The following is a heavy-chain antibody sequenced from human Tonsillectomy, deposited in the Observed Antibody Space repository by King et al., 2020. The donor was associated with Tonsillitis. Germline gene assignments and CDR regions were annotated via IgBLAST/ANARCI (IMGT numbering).Heavy chain of an antibody. D-gene: IGHD3-3*01. CDR1: GFTFSTYA. Sequence: VQLVESGGGLVQPGGSLGLSCAASGFTFSTYAMTWVRQAPGKGLEWVSVMSGAGARTYHADSVKGRFTISRDNSKTTLYLQMNSLRAEDTAVYYCAKCPYDFWSGGLYYAMDVWGQGTTVTVSS. CDR2: MSGAGART. V-gene: IGHV3-23*04. CDR3: AKCPYDFWSGGLYYAMDV. J-gene: IGHJ6*02.